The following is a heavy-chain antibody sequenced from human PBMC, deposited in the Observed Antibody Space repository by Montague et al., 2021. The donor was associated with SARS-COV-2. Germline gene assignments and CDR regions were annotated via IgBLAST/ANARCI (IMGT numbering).Heavy chain of an antibody. CDR3: AREAWFGDKTSASEYYGMDV. CDR2: IYTSGST. Sequence: SETLSLTCTVSGGSISSYYWSWIRQPAGKGLEWIGRIYTSGSTNYNHSLKSRVTMSVDTSKNQFSLKLSSVTTADTAVYYCAREAWFGDKTSASEYYGMDVWGQGTTVTASS. J-gene: IGHJ6*02. D-gene: IGHD3-10*01. CDR1: GGSISSYY. V-gene: IGHV4-4*07.